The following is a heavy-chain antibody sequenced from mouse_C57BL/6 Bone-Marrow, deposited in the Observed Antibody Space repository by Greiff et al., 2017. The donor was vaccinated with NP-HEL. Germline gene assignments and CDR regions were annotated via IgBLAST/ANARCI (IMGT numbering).Heavy chain of an antibody. V-gene: IGHV1-7*01. D-gene: IGHD1-1*01. CDR3: ALYYYGSSPTPYFDV. Sequence: QVQLQQSGAELAKPGASVKLSCKASGYTFTSYWMHWVKQRPGQGLEWIGYINPSSGYTKYNQKFKDKATLTADKSSSTAYMQLSSLTYEGSAVYYCALYYYGSSPTPYFDVWGTGTTVTVSS. CDR2: INPSSGYT. CDR1: GYTFTSYW. J-gene: IGHJ1*03.